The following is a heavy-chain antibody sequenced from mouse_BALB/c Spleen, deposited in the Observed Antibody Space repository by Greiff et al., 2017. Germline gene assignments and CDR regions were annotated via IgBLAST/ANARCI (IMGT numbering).Heavy chain of an antibody. CDR2: IWGDGST. CDR3: ATSTMITTSYAMDY. J-gene: IGHJ4*01. CDR1: GFSLTGYG. Sequence: VKVVESGPGLVAPSQSLSITCTVSGFSLTGYGVNWVRQPPGKGLEWLGMIWGDGSTDYNSALKSRLSISKDNSKSQVFLKMNSLQTDDTARYYCATSTMITTSYAMDYWGQGTSVTVSS. V-gene: IGHV2-6-7*01. D-gene: IGHD2-4*01.